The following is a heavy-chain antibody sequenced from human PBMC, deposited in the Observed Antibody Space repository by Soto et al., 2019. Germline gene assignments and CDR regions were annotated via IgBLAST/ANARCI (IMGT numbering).Heavy chain of an antibody. Sequence: PGGSLRLSCAGSGFTFSSYAMSWVRQAPGKGLEWVSAISGSGGDTQYADSVKGRFTISRDNSKNTLDLQMNSLRAEDTAVYYCAFDSSGYEWFDYWGQGTLVTVSS. CDR3: AFDSSGYEWFDY. D-gene: IGHD3-22*01. V-gene: IGHV3-23*01. CDR2: ISGSGGDT. CDR1: GFTFSSYA. J-gene: IGHJ4*02.